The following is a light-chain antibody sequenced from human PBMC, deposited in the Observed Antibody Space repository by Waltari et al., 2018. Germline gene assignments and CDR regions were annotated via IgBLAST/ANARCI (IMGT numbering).Light chain of an antibody. CDR1: QDISHY. CDR2: AVY. J-gene: IGKJ4*01. Sequence: DIQMTQSPSAMSASLGDTVTITCRASQDISHYLAWFQQKPGKVPKRLIYAVYNLQAGVPSRFRGSGSGTEFTLTISSLQPEDFATYYCLHHHSYPLTFGGGTKV. CDR3: LHHHSYPLT. V-gene: IGKV1-17*03.